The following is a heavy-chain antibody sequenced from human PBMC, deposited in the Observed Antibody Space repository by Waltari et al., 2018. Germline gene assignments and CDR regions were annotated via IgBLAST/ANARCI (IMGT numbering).Heavy chain of an antibody. CDR2: ISRNGGIT. D-gene: IGHD4-17*01. V-gene: IGHV3-64*01. J-gene: IGHJ3*02. CDR3: AREKADYGDPESDAFDI. Sequence: EVQLVESGGGLVQPGGSLRLSCAASGFTFSSYAMHWVRPAPGKGLVYVSAISRNGGITYEANSVKCRFTITKANSMNTQCLRLGSLRAEDMAVAYCAREKADYGDPESDAFDIWGQGTMVTVSS. CDR1: GFTFSSYA.